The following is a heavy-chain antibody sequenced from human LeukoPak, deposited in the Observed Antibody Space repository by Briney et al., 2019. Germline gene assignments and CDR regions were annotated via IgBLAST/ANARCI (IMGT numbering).Heavy chain of an antibody. J-gene: IGHJ4*02. D-gene: IGHD6-19*01. CDR3: TRDWLDASLDY. Sequence: GGSLRLSCAASGFTFSDYYMSWIRQAPGKGLEWVSYISSSGSAIYYADSVEGRFTISRDNAKNSLYLQMNSLRAEDTAIYYCTRDWLDASLDYWGQGVLVTVSS. V-gene: IGHV3-11*04. CDR2: ISSSGSAI. CDR1: GFTFSDYY.